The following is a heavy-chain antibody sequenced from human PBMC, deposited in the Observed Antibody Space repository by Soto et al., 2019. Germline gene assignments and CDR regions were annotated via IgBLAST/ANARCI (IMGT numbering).Heavy chain of an antibody. Sequence: PSETLSLTCAVYGGSFSGYYWSWIRQPPGKGLEWIGEINHSGSTNYNPSLKSRVTISVDTSKNQFSLKLSSVTAADTAVYYCARDKELRYFDWSKGFDPWGQGTLVTVSS. CDR2: INHSGST. J-gene: IGHJ5*02. V-gene: IGHV4-34*01. CDR3: ARDKELRYFDWSKGFDP. CDR1: GGSFSGYY. D-gene: IGHD3-9*01.